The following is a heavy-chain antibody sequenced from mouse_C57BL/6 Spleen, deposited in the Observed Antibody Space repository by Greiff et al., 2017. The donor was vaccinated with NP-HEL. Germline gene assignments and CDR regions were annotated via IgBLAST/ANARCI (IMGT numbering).Heavy chain of an antibody. CDR2: IYPGDGDT. Sequence: VQLQQSGPELVKPGASVKISCKASGYAFSSSWMNWVKQRPGKGLEWIGRIYPGDGDTNYTGKFKGKATLTADKSSSTAHMQLSSLTSEDSAVYFCARVGGTTVPYYAMDYWGQGTSVTVSS. CDR3: ARVGGTTVPYYAMDY. D-gene: IGHD1-1*01. V-gene: IGHV1-82*01. J-gene: IGHJ4*01. CDR1: GYAFSSSW.